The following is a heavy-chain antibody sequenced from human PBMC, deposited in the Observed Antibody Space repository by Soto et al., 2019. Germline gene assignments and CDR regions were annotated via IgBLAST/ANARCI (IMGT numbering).Heavy chain of an antibody. CDR3: ARTFLVLPYFDY. V-gene: IGHV4-34*01. Sequence: SETLSLTCAVYGGSFSGYYWSWIRQPPGKGLEWIGESNHSGSTNYNPSLKSRVTISVDTSKNQFSLKLSSVTAADTAVYYCARTFLVLPYFDYWGQGTLVTVSS. D-gene: IGHD2-15*01. CDR1: GGSFSGYY. CDR2: SNHSGST. J-gene: IGHJ4*02.